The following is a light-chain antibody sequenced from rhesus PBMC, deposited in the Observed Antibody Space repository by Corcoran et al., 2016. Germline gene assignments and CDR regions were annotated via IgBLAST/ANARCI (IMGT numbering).Light chain of an antibody. CDR1: QGIRNY. CDR2: KAS. V-gene: IGKV1-25*01. Sequence: DIQMTQSPSSLSASVGDRVTITCRASQGIRNYLNWYKQKPGKAPKLLIYKASSLQSGVPSRFSGSGSGTDFTLTISSLQPEDFATYYCLQYSSSPFTFGPGTKLDIK. J-gene: IGKJ3*01. CDR3: LQYSSSPFT.